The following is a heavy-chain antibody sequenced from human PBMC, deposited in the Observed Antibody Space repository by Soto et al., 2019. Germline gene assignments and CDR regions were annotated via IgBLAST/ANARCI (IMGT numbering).Heavy chain of an antibody. CDR1: GGSISSSSYY. CDR2: IYYSGST. D-gene: IGHD1-26*01. J-gene: IGHJ6*03. V-gene: IGHV4-39*01. CDR3: ARPGKGFYYYMDV. Sequence: SETLSLTCTVSGGSISSSSYYWGWIRQPPGKGLEWIGTIYYSGSTYYNPSLKSRVTISVDTSKNQFSLKLSSVTAADTAVYYCARPGKGFYYYMDVWGKGTTVTVSS.